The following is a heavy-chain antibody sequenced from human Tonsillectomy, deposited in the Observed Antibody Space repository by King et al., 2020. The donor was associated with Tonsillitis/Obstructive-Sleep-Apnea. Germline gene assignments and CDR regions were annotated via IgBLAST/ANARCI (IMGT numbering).Heavy chain of an antibody. J-gene: IGHJ4*02. CDR3: ARGGYSNYVDY. Sequence: VQLVESGAEVKKPGASVKVSCKASGYSFTNYGISWVRQAPGQGLEWMRWISGYNGNTNYAQNLQGRVTMTADTSTSTAYMELRSLRSDDTAVYYCARGGYSNYVDYWGQGTLVTVSS. D-gene: IGHD5-18*01. CDR1: GYSFTNYG. CDR2: ISGYNGNT. V-gene: IGHV1-18*01.